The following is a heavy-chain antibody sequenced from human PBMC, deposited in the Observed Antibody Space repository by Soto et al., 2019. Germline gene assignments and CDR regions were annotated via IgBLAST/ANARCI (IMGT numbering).Heavy chain of an antibody. CDR2: ISAYNGNT. Sequence: DSLKGTCTASGYTFTSYGISWVRQAPGQGLEWMGWISAYNGNTNYAQKLQGRVTMTTDTSTSTAYMELRSLGSDDTAVYYCARRSSITIFVVFYSFDYWGQVPL. D-gene: IGHD3-3*01. J-gene: IGHJ4*02. CDR3: ARRSSITIFVVFYSFDY. V-gene: IGHV1-18*04. CDR1: GYTFTSYG.